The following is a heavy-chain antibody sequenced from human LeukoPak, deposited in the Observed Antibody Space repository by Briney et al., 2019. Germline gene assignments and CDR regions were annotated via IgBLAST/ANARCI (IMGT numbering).Heavy chain of an antibody. V-gene: IGHV3-7*04. CDR2: IKQDGSEK. CDR3: ARSSGYRGIGF. CDR1: GFTFSTYW. D-gene: IGHD5-12*01. J-gene: IGHJ4*02. Sequence: PGGSLRLSCAASGFTFSTYWMSWVRQAPEKGLEWVANIKQDGSEKYYVDSVKGRFTISRDNAKNSLYLQMSSLRAEDTAVYYCARSSGYRGIGFWGQGTLVTDSS.